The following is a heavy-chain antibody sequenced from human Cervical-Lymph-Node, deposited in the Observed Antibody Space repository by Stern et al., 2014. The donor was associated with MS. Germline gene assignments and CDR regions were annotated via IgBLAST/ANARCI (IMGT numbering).Heavy chain of an antibody. V-gene: IGHV1-46*01. CDR2: INPNGSVT. CDR1: GYTFTNYY. Sequence: VHLVESGPEVKKPGAPLMVSCKTSGYTFTNYYIHWVRQAPGQGLEWMGIINPNGSVTASAQKFQGRLTMTRDTSTTTVYMRLITLTSEDTAMYYCTRAVGGVGSEWGQGTLVFVSS. CDR3: TRAVGGVGSE. D-gene: IGHD3-16*01. J-gene: IGHJ4*02.